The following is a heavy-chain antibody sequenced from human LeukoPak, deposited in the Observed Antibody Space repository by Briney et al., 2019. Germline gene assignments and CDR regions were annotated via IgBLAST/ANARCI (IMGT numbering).Heavy chain of an antibody. CDR2: IYTSGST. Sequence: SETLSLTCTDSGGSMSSYYWTWIRQPAGKGLEWIGRIYTSGSTNYNPSLKSRVTMSVDMSKNQFSLKLTSVTAADTAVYYCSRSRSGAAFDYWGQGTLVTVSS. CDR3: SRSRSGAAFDY. CDR1: GGSMSSYY. V-gene: IGHV4-4*07. J-gene: IGHJ4*02. D-gene: IGHD6-6*01.